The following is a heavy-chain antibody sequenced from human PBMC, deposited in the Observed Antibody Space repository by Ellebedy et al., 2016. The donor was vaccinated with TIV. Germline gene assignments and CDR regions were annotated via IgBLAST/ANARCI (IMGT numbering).Heavy chain of an antibody. CDR1: EFIFSSYA. D-gene: IGHD5-24*01. J-gene: IGHJ4*02. Sequence: GESLKISXAASEFIFSSYAMQWVRQAPGKGLEWVAIISNDGYDEYYADSVQGRFTISRDNSKNTVYLQMSSLRVEDTAVYFCAKEQGYNGYPQDYWGQGTLVTVSS. CDR2: ISNDGYDE. V-gene: IGHV3-30-3*01. CDR3: AKEQGYNGYPQDY.